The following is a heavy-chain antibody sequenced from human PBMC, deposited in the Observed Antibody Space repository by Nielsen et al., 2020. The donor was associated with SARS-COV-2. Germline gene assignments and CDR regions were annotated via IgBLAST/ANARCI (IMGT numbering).Heavy chain of an antibody. CDR3: ARRPRTTVNFDY. CDR2: IWSDGSNK. Sequence: GESLKISCAASGFTFSSLWMSWVRQVPGKGLEWVAVIWSDGSNKYYVDSVRGRFTISRDNSKNILYLQMDSLRVEDTAVYYCARRPRTTVNFDYWGQGTLVTVSS. J-gene: IGHJ4*02. D-gene: IGHD4-17*01. V-gene: IGHV3-33*08. CDR1: GFTFSSLW.